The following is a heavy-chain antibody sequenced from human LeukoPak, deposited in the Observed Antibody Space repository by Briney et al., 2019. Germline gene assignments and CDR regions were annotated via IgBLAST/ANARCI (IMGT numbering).Heavy chain of an antibody. CDR3: ARVVCSGGSCFADY. V-gene: IGHV3-30*03. CDR1: GFTFSSYG. J-gene: IGHJ4*02. Sequence: AGGSLRLSCAASGFTFSSYGMHWVRQAPGKGLEWVAVISYDGFNKYYADSVKGRFTISRDNAKNSLYLQMNSLRAEDTAVYYCARVVCSGGSCFADYWGQGTLVTVSS. D-gene: IGHD2-15*01. CDR2: ISYDGFNK.